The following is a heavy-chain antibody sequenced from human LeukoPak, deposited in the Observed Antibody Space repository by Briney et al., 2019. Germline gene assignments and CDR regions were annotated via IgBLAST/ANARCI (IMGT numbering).Heavy chain of an antibody. CDR3: ARGSGSSDY. D-gene: IGHD1-26*01. Sequence: GGSLRLSCAASGFTFSSYAMSWVRQAPGKGLEWVSVISGGGVSTYYADSVKGRFTVSRDNSKNSLYLQMNSLRAEDTAVYYCARGSGSSDYWGQGTLVTVSS. CDR1: GFTFSSYA. CDR2: ISGGGVST. V-gene: IGHV3-23*01. J-gene: IGHJ4*02.